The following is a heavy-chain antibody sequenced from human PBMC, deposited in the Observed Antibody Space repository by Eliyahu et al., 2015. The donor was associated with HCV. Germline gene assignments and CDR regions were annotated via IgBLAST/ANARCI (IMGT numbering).Heavy chain of an antibody. D-gene: IGHD6-19*01. Sequence: QVQLQESGPGLVKTSETLSLTCTVSGGSITTYSWSWIRQPPGKGLEWIGYIHYSGSTNYNPSLKSRVTMSVDTSKNQFSLNLTSVTAADTAVYYCASGGGGIAVAGTGGWFDPWGQGTLVTVSS. CDR2: IHYSGST. CDR3: ASGGGGIAVAGTGGWFDP. V-gene: IGHV4-59*13. J-gene: IGHJ5*02. CDR1: GGSITTYS.